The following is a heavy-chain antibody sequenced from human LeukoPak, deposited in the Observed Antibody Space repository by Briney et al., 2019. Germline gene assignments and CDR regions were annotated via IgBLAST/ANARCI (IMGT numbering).Heavy chain of an antibody. Sequence: KTGGSLRLSCAASGFTFSSYSMNWVRQAPGKGLEWVSSISSSSSYIYYADSVKGRFTISRDNAKNSLYLQMNSLRAEDTAVYYCARGIPAAIRNDADWFDPWGQGTLVTVSS. D-gene: IGHD2-2*02. J-gene: IGHJ5*02. CDR2: ISSSSSYI. V-gene: IGHV3-21*01. CDR3: ARGIPAAIRNDADWFDP. CDR1: GFTFSSYS.